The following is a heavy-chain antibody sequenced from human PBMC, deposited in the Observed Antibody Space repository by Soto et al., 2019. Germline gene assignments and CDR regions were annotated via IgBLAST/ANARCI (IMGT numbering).Heavy chain of an antibody. Sequence: PSETLSLTCTVSGGSVSSGSYYWSWIRQPPGKGLECIGYIYYSGSTNYNPSLKSRVTISVDTSKNQFSLKLSSVTAADMAVYYCARVSSSWGLENYFDYWAREPWSPSPQ. CDR1: GGSVSSGSYY. CDR2: IYYSGST. J-gene: IGHJ4*02. V-gene: IGHV4-61*01. CDR3: ARVSSSWGLENYFDY. D-gene: IGHD6-13*01.